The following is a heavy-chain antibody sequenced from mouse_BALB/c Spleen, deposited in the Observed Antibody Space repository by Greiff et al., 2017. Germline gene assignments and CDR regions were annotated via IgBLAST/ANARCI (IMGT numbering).Heavy chain of an antibody. CDR2: ISSGSSTI. Sequence: EVQGVESGGGLVQPGGSRKLSCAASGFTFSSFGMHWVRQAPEKGLEWVAYISSGSSTIYYADTVKGRFTISRDNPKNTLFLQMTSLRSEDTAMYYCARDAYDGYYLWFAYWGQGTLVTVSA. J-gene: IGHJ3*01. D-gene: IGHD2-3*01. CDR3: ARDAYDGYYLWFAY. V-gene: IGHV5-17*02. CDR1: GFTFSSFG.